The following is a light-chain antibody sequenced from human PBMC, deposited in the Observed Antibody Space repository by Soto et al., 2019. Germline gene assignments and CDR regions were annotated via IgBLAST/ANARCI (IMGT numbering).Light chain of an antibody. Sequence: EVVLTQSPATLSLSPGDTATLSCRASQTIRTYLAWYQHKPGQSPRLLIYDASNRATGIPARFGGSGSGTDFTLPISSLEPEAFAFYYCQYRNSRRFPFCPGTKVEI. J-gene: IGKJ3*01. CDR1: QTIRTY. V-gene: IGKV3-11*01. CDR2: DAS. CDR3: QYRNSRRFP.